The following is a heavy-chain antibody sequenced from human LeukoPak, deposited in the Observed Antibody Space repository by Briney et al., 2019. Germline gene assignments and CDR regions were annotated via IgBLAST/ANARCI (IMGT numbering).Heavy chain of an antibody. J-gene: IGHJ4*02. V-gene: IGHV3-21*01. CDR1: GFTFSSYS. CDR3: ARDHPMVPPDY. D-gene: IGHD6-13*01. CDR2: ISSSSSSYI. Sequence: PGGSLRLSCAASGFTFSSYSMNWVRQAPGKGLEWVSSISSSSSSYIYYADSVKGRFTISRDNAKNSLHLQMNSLRAEDTAVYYCARDHPMVPPDYWGQGTLVTVSS.